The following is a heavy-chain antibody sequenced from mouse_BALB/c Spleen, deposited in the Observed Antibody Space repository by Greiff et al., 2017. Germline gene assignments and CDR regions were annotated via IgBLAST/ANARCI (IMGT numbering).Heavy chain of an antibody. V-gene: IGHV5-6-5*01. CDR3: ANLWLRRGADY. CDR2: ISSGGST. D-gene: IGHD2-2*01. Sequence: LVESGGGLVKPGGSLKLSCAASGFTFSSYAMSWVRQTPEKRLEWVASISSGGSTYYPDSVKGRFTISRDNARNILYLQMSSLRSEDTAMYYCANLWLRRGADYWGQGTTLTVSS. CDR1: GFTFSSYA. J-gene: IGHJ2*01.